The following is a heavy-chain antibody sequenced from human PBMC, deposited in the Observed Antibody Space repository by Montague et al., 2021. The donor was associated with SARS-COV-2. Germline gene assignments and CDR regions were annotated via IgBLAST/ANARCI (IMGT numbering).Heavy chain of an antibody. V-gene: IGHV1-8*01. Sequence: SVKVSCKASGYTFTSYDINWVRQATGQGLEWMGWMDPNSGNTGYAQKFQGRVTMTRNTSISTAYMELSSLRSEDTAVYYCARGKVDTAMVYYYYYYMNVWGKGTTVTVSS. J-gene: IGHJ6*03. CDR1: GYTFTSYD. CDR2: MDPNSGNT. D-gene: IGHD5-18*01. CDR3: ARGKVDTAMVYYYYYYMNV.